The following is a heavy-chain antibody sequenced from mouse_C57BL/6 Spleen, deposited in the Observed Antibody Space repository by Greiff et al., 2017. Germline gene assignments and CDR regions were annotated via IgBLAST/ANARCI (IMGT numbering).Heavy chain of an antibody. J-gene: IGHJ1*03. CDR3: ARTPDGRYFDV. D-gene: IGHD2-1*01. CDR1: GYTFTSYD. CDR2: IYPRDGST. V-gene: IGHV1-85*01. Sequence: VQLQQSGPELVKPGASVKLSCKASGYTFTSYDINWVKQRPGQGLEWIGWIYPRDGSTKYTEKFKGQVTLPVDTSASTAYMELHSLTSEDSAVYFYARTPDGRYFDVWGTGTTVTVSS.